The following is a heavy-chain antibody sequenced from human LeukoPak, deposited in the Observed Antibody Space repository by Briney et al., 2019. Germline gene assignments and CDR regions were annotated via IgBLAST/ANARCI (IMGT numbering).Heavy chain of an antibody. J-gene: IGHJ4*02. CDR3: AKDLYLRDFWSGYFDY. CDR2: IYYSGST. Sequence: SETLSLTYTVSGGSISSRSYYWGWIRQPPGKGLEWIGSIYYSGSTYYNPSLKSRVTISVDTSKNQFSLKLNSVTAADTAVFYCAKDLYLRDFWSGYFDYWGQGIPVTVSS. CDR1: GGSISSRSYY. V-gene: IGHV4-39*07. D-gene: IGHD3-3*01.